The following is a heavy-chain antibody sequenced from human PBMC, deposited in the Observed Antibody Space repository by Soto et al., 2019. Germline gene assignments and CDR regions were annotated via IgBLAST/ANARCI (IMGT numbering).Heavy chain of an antibody. V-gene: IGHV3-74*01. J-gene: IGHJ4*02. CDR2: INNEGSVT. CDR3: VRDRPHRRLD. CDR1: GFTCRNYW. Sequence: EVQLVESGGGLVQPGGSLRISCAAAGFTCRNYWMHWVRQDPGKGLVWVSRINNEGSVTVYADCVKGRFTISRDNSKNMLYLQMNSLSAEDTAVSHCVRDRPHRRLDWGQGTLVTVSS.